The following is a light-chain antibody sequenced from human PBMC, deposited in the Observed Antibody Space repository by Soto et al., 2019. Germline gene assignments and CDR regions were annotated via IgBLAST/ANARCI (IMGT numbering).Light chain of an antibody. CDR1: SSDVGGYNY. V-gene: IGLV2-14*01. CDR3: NSYTSSSTLLYV. CDR2: DVS. J-gene: IGLJ1*01. Sequence: QSALTQPASASGSPGQSITISCTGTSSDVGGYNYVSWYQQHPGKAPKLMICDVSNRPSGVSNRFSGSKSGNTASLTISVLQAEDEADDSCNSYTSSSTLLYVFGTGTKVTVL.